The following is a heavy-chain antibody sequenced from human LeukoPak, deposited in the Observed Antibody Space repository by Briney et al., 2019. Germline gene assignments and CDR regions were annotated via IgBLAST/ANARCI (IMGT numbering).Heavy chain of an antibody. V-gene: IGHV3-21*01. CDR3: ARIDDHAFDI. J-gene: IGHJ3*02. CDR2: ISSSSSYI. Sequence: TGGSLRLSCAASGFTFSSHSMNWVRQAPGKGLEWVSSISSSSSYIYYADSVKGRFTISRDNAKNSLYLQMNSLRAEDTAVYYCARIDDHAFDIWGQGTMVTVSS. CDR1: GFTFSSHS.